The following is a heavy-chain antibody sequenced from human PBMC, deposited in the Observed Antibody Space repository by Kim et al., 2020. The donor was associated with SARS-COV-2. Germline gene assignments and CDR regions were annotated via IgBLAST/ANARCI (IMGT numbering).Heavy chain of an antibody. J-gene: IGHJ4*02. CDR1: GGSISSSNL. CDR3: AREDYDILTGYSLTLGEHFDY. V-gene: IGHV4-4*02. D-gene: IGHD3-9*01. CDR2: IYHSGST. Sequence: SETLSLTCAVSGGSISSSNLWSWVRQPPGKGLEWIGEIYHSGSTNYNPSLKSRVTISVDKSKNQFSLKLSSVTAADTAVYYCAREDYDILTGYSLTLGEHFDYWGQGTLVTVSS.